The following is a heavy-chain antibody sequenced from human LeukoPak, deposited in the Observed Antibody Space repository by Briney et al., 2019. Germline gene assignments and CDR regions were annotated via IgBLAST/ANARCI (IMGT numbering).Heavy chain of an antibody. J-gene: IGHJ4*02. Sequence: ASVKVSCKASGYTFTGYYMHWVRQAPGQGRECMGWITPNSGGTNYAQKFQGRVDTTRDTSISTAYMELSRLRSDDTAVYYCARRGAGGDFDSWGQGTLVTVSS. CDR1: GYTFTGYY. V-gene: IGHV1-2*02. CDR2: ITPNSGGT. D-gene: IGHD6-13*01. CDR3: ARRGAGGDFDS.